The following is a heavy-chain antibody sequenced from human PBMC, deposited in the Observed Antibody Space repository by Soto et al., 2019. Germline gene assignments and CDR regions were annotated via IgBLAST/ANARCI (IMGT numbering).Heavy chain of an antibody. CDR2: INPNSGGT. V-gene: IGHV1-2*04. J-gene: IGHJ6*02. CDR3: ARGYSSSWYYYYYGMDV. CDR1: GYTFTGYY. Sequence: GASVKVSCKASGYTFTGYYMHWVRQAPGQGLEWMGWINPNSGGTNYAQKFQGWVTMTRDTSISTAYMELSRLRSDDTAVYYCARGYSSSWYYYYYGMDVWGQGTTVTVSS. D-gene: IGHD6-13*01.